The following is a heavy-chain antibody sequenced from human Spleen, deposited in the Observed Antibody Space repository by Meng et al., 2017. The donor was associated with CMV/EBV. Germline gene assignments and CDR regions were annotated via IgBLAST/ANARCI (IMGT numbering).Heavy chain of an antibody. V-gene: IGHV3-66*02. CDR3: AKEGAYDREIDS. Sequence: GGSLRLSCAASGFTVSNNYMSWVRQAPGKGLEWVSVIYSGGRTFYAESVKGRFTISRDNYRSTSYLDMTSLKPEDTAVYYCAKEGAYDREIDSWGQGVLVTVSS. CDR1: GFTVSNNY. CDR2: IYSGGRT. J-gene: IGHJ4*02. D-gene: IGHD5-12*01.